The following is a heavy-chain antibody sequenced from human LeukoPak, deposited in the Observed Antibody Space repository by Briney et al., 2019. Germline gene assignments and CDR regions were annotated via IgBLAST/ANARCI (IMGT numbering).Heavy chain of an antibody. J-gene: IGHJ5*02. CDR1: GFTFSSYA. Sequence: GGSLRLSCAASGFTFSSYAMHWVRQAPAKGLEWVAVISYDGSDTYYADSVRGRFIISRDNSKNTLYLQLNSLRVEDTAIYFCAKVFVLMRGTPENWFHPWGQGTLVTVSS. D-gene: IGHD1-14*01. CDR3: AKVFVLMRGTPENWFHP. CDR2: ISYDGSDT. V-gene: IGHV3-30*18.